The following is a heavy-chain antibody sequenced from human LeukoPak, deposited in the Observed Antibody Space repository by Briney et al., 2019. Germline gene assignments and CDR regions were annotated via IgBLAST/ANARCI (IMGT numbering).Heavy chain of an antibody. D-gene: IGHD3-9*01. CDR1: GGSFSGYH. V-gene: IGHV4-34*01. CDR2: INHSGGT. CDR3: AREGAYYDILTGYYVYYFDY. J-gene: IGHJ4*02. Sequence: SETLSLTCAVYGGSFSGYHWNWIRQPPGKGLEWIGEINHSGGTNYNPSLKSRVTISVDTSKKQFSLKLSSVTAADTAVYYCAREGAYYDILTGYYVYYFDYWGQGTLVTVSS.